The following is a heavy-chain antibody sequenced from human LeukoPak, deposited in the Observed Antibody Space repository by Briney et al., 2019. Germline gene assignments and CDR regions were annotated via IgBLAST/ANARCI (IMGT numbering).Heavy chain of an antibody. D-gene: IGHD1-7*01. CDR2: ISGSGGST. Sequence: GGSLRLSCAASGFTFSSYAMSWVRQAPGKGLEWVSAISGSGGSTYYADSVKGRFTISRDNAKNSLYLQMNSLRVEDTAIYYCARAAGTTRTFGYWGQGALVTVSS. V-gene: IGHV3-23*01. CDR3: ARAAGTTRTFGY. J-gene: IGHJ4*02. CDR1: GFTFSSYA.